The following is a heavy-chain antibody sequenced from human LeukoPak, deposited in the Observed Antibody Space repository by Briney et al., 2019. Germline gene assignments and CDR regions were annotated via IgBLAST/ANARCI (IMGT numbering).Heavy chain of an antibody. CDR2: ISYDARNK. Sequence: GRSLRLSCAASGFTFNNYAMHWVRQAPGKGLEWVAIISYDARNKYYADSVKGRFTISRDNSKNTLYLQMNSLRAEDTAVYYCAKFYPEDYWGQGTLVTVSS. V-gene: IGHV3-30*18. CDR1: GFTFNNYA. J-gene: IGHJ4*02. D-gene: IGHD2/OR15-2a*01. CDR3: AKFYPEDY.